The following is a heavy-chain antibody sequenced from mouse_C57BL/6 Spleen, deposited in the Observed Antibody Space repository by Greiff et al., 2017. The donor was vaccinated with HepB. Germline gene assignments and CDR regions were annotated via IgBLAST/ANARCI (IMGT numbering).Heavy chain of an antibody. Sequence: EVQVVESGPGLVKPSQSLSLTCSVTGYSITSGYYWNWIRQFPGNKLEWMGYISYDGSNNYNPSLKNRISITRDTSKNQFFLKLNSVTTEDTATYYCAIYYYGSLWYFDVWGTGTTVTVSS. CDR3: AIYYYGSLWYFDV. J-gene: IGHJ1*03. V-gene: IGHV3-6*01. D-gene: IGHD1-1*01. CDR2: ISYDGSN. CDR1: GYSITSGYY.